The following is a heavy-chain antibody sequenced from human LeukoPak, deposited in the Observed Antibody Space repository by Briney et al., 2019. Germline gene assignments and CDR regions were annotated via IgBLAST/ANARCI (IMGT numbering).Heavy chain of an antibody. CDR2: IYYSGST. CDR3: ARDRMITFGGDPDYMDV. V-gene: IGHV4-59*01. D-gene: IGHD3-16*01. CDR1: GGSISSYY. Sequence: PSETLSLTCTVSGGSISSYYWSWIRQPPGKGLEWIGYIYYSGSTNYNPSLKSRVTISVDTSKNQFSLKLSSVTAADTAVYYCARDRMITFGGDPDYMDVWGKGTTVTV. J-gene: IGHJ6*03.